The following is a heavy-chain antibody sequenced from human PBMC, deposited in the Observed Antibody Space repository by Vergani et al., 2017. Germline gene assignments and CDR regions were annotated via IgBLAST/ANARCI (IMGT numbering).Heavy chain of an antibody. CDR1: GFTFNQYG. D-gene: IGHD1-14*01. V-gene: IGHV3-33*01. CDR2: TWYDGNNK. CDR3: ARDVRLLYNRFDP. J-gene: IGHJ5*02. Sequence: QVQLVESGGGVVQPGRSLRLSCAASGFTFNQYGMHWVRQAPGKGLEWVAVTWYDGNNKQYADSVKGRFTISRDTSKSTMYLRMNSLRDEDTGVYYCARDVRLLYNRFDPCGQGTLVTVSS.